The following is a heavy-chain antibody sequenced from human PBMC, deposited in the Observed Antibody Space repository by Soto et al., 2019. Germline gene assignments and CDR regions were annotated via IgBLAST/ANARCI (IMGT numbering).Heavy chain of an antibody. CDR3: AKGSMVRGVFITLYFDY. D-gene: IGHD3-10*01. V-gene: IGHV3-23*01. Sequence: GGSLRLSCAASGFTFSSYAMTWVRQAPGKGLEWVSAISGGGGSTFYADSVRGRFTISRDSSKNTLYLQMNSLRAEDTAVYYCAKGSMVRGVFITLYFDYWGQGTLVTVSS. CDR2: ISGGGGST. J-gene: IGHJ4*02. CDR1: GFTFSSYA.